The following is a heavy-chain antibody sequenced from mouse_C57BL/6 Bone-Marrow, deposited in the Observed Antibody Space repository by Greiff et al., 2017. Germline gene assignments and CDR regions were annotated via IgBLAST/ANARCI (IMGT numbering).Heavy chain of an antibody. J-gene: IGHJ4*01. Sequence: EVQGVESGGGLVKPGGSLKLSCAASGFTFSSYAMSWVRQTPEKRLEWVATISDGGSCTYYPDNVKGRFTISRDNAKNNLYLQMSHLKSEDTAMYDCARDYSTHSAMDYWGQGNSVTASS. D-gene: IGHD2-1*01. V-gene: IGHV5-4*01. CDR1: GFTFSSYA. CDR3: ARDYSTHSAMDY. CDR2: ISDGGSCT.